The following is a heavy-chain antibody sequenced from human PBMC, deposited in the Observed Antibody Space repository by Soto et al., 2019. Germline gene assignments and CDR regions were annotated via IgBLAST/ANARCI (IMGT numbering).Heavy chain of an antibody. Sequence: EVQLVESGGGLVKPGGSLRLSCAASGFTFSSYSMNWVRQAPGKGLEWVSSITSSGSYIYYADSVKGRFTISRDNAKNSLYLQMNSLRAEDTAVYYCARDRRTYGFDIWGQGTMVTVSS. CDR2: ITSSGSYI. CDR3: ARDRRTYGFDI. CDR1: GFTFSSYS. V-gene: IGHV3-21*01. D-gene: IGHD2-8*01. J-gene: IGHJ3*02.